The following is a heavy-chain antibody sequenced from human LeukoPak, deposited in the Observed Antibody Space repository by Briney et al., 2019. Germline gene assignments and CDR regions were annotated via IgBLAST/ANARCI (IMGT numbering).Heavy chain of an antibody. J-gene: IGHJ4*02. V-gene: IGHV1-46*03. Sequence: GASVKGSCKASGYTFTSYYMHWVRQAPGQGVEWMGIINPSGGSTSYAQKFQGRVTMTRDTSTSTVYMELSSLRSEDTAVYYCARDTSSTSRLIYWGQGTLVTVSS. CDR2: INPSGGST. CDR1: GYTFTSYY. CDR3: ARDTSSTSRLIY. D-gene: IGHD2-2*01.